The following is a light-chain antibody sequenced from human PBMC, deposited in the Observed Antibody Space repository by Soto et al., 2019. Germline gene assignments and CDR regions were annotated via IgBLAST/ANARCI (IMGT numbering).Light chain of an antibody. CDR2: DTS. CDR1: QSVRSY. J-gene: IGKJ4*01. CDR3: QQRNNWPLLT. V-gene: IGKV3-11*01. Sequence: EIVLTQFPATLSLSPGERATLSCRASQSVRSYLAWYQQKPGQAPRVLIYDTSNRATGIPARFSGSGSGTDFTLTISSLEPEDFAVYYCQQRNNWPLLTFGGGTRVEIK.